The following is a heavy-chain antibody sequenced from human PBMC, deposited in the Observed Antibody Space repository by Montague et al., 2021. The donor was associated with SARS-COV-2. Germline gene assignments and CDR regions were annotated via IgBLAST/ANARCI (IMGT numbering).Heavy chain of an antibody. J-gene: IGHJ4*02. D-gene: IGHD6-13*01. CDR2: IDPRDSYT. CDR3: ARRSYSSSWYDY. CDR1: GYSFTSYW. V-gene: IGHV5-10-1*01. Sequence: QSGAEVKKPGESLRISCKGSGYSFTSYWISWVRQMPGKGLEWMGRIDPRDSYTNYSPSFQGRVTISADKSISTAYLQWSSLKASDTAMYYCARRSYSSSWYDYWGQGTLVTVSS.